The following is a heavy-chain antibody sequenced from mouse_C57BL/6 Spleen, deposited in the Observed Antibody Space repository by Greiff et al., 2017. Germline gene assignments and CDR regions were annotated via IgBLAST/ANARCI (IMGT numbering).Heavy chain of an antibody. J-gene: IGHJ1*03. D-gene: IGHD1-1*01. Sequence: QVQLQQPGAELVRPGSSVKLSCKASGYTFTSSWMDWVKQRPGQGLEWIGNIYPSDSETHYNQKFKDKATLTVDKSSSTAYMQLSSLTSEDSAVYYCESRSYGSSDWYFDVWGKGTTVTVSS. CDR2: IYPSDSET. CDR1: GYTFTSSW. CDR3: ESRSYGSSDWYFDV. V-gene: IGHV1-61*01.